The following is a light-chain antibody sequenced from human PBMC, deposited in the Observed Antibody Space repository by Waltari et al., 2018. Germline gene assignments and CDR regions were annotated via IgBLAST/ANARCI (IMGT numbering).Light chain of an antibody. CDR3: QQYDNLPRT. J-gene: IGKJ4*01. V-gene: IGKV1-33*01. CDR1: QDISNY. Sequence: DIQMTQSPSSLSASVGDRVTITFQASQDISNYLNWYQLKPGKAPKLLIYDASNLETGVPSRFSGSGSGTDFTFTISSLQPEDIATYYCQQYDNLPRTFGGGTKVEIK. CDR2: DAS.